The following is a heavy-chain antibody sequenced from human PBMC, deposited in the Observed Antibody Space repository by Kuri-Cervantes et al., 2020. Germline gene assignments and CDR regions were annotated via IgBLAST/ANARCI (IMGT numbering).Heavy chain of an antibody. D-gene: IGHD4-17*01. CDR2: IYWDDDK. CDR1: GFPLSTSGVS. J-gene: IGHJ5*02. V-gene: IGHV2-5*02. CDR3: AHRRLGGGDYANQNWFDP. Sequence: SGPTLVKPTQTLTLTCTFSGFPLSTSGVSVGWIRQPPGKALEWLALIYWDDDKRYSPSLKSRLTISKDTSKNHVVLTMTNMDPVDTATYYCAHRRLGGGDYANQNWFDPWGPGTLVTVSS.